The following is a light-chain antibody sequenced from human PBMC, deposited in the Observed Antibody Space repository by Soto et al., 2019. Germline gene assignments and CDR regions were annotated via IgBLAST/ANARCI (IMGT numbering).Light chain of an antibody. Sequence: QSVLTQPASVSGSPGQSITISCTGTSSDVGGYNYVSWYQQYPGKAPNLMIYHVSNRPSGVSNRFSGSKSGNSASLTISGLQAEDEADYYCSSYTSTSTYVFGTGPRSPS. J-gene: IGLJ1*01. CDR2: HVS. CDR1: SSDVGGYNY. CDR3: SSYTSTSTYV. V-gene: IGLV2-14*01.